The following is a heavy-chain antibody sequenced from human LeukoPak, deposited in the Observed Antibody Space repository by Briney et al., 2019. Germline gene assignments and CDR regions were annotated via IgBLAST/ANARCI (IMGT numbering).Heavy chain of an antibody. CDR1: GITFRSYG. CDR2: ISSTDGTT. J-gene: IGHJ6*03. CDR3: AKNGDRGAYCTGGTCYPYFYYYMDV. V-gene: IGHV3-23*01. D-gene: IGHD2-15*01. Sequence: PGGTLRLSCAASGITFRSYGMSWVRQTPGKGHEWVSRISSTDGTTYYADSVKGRFTISRDNSKNTLYLQMNSLRAEDTAIYYCAKNGDRGAYCTGGTCYPYFYYYMDVWGKGTTVTI.